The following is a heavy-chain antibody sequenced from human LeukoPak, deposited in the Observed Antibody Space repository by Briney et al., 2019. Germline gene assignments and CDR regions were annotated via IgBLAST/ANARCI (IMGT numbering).Heavy chain of an antibody. V-gene: IGHV4-39*01. CDR1: GGSIRNTNYY. D-gene: IGHD5-18*01. J-gene: IGHJ3*02. CDR2: IYYSGST. Sequence: ETLSLTCSVSGGSIRNTNYYWGWIRQPPGKGLEWIASIYYSGSTYYNSSLKSRVTISVDTSKNQFSLRLSSVTAADTSVYYCARIQSDAFDIWGQGTMVTVSS. CDR3: ARIQSDAFDI.